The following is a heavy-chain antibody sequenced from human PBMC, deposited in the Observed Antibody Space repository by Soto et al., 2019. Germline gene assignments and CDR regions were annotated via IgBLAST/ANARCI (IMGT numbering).Heavy chain of an antibody. CDR3: ARVQGGSGFLPRDY. J-gene: IGHJ4*02. D-gene: IGHD3-10*01. Sequence: GASVKVSCKASGYTFTSYGISWVRQAPGQGLERMGWISAYNGNTNYAQKLQGRVTMTTDTSTSTAYMELRSLRSDDTAVYYCARVQGGSGFLPRDYWGQGTLVTVSS. CDR2: ISAYNGNT. CDR1: GYTFTSYG. V-gene: IGHV1-18*04.